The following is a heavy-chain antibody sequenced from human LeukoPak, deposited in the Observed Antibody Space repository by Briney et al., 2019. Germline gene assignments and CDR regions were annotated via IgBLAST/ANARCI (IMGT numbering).Heavy chain of an antibody. CDR1: GFTFSSYG. Sequence: GGSLRLSCAASGFTFSSYGMHWVRQAPGKGLEWVAVIWYDGSNKYYADSVKGRFTISRDNSKNTLYLQMNSLRAEDTAVYYCARVLGEWELPATTLGYWGQGTLVTVSS. J-gene: IGHJ4*02. CDR3: ARVLGEWELPATTLGY. CDR2: IWYDGSNK. V-gene: IGHV3-33*01. D-gene: IGHD1-26*01.